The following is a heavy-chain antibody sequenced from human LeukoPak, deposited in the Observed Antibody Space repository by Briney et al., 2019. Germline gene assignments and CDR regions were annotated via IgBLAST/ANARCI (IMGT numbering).Heavy chain of an antibody. J-gene: IGHJ3*02. CDR3: ARDGTVDAFDI. CDR1: GFTFSGYS. CDR2: ISSSSSYI. V-gene: IGHV3-21*01. Sequence: GGSLRLSCAASGFTFSGYSINWVRQAPGKGLEWVSSISSSSSYIYYADSVKGRFTISRDNAKNSLYLQMNSLRAEDTAVYYCARDGTVDAFDIWGQGTMATVSS. D-gene: IGHD1-1*01.